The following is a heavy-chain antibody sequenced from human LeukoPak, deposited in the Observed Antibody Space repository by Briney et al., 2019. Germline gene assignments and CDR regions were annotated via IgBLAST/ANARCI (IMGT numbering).Heavy chain of an antibody. V-gene: IGHV3-33*01. J-gene: IGHJ4*02. D-gene: IGHD6-6*01. CDR2: IWFDESIK. Sequence: AGGSLRLSCAASGFDLSTYAMHWVRQAPGKGLEWVAVIWFDESIKYYADAVKGRFTISRDNSKNTLYLQMNSLRAEDTAVYYCAGLYSNSRPAAMGTLFDNWGQGTLVIVSS. CDR3: AGLYSNSRPAAMGTLFDN. CDR1: GFDLSTYA.